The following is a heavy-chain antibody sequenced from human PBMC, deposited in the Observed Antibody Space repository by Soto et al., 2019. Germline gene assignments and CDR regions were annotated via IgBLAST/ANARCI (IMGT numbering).Heavy chain of an antibody. CDR2: INPATGAA. CDR3: ARGGGVGVAGSAAFDM. J-gene: IGHJ3*02. D-gene: IGHD3-3*01. V-gene: IGHV1-2*02. Sequence: QLHLVQSGAVVKKPGASVTVSCSASGYPVTAYYMHWVRQAPGRGLEWMGGINPATGAAKYTQTFQGRVNMTRATAMSTVLLELGALTSEDTAVFYCARGGGVGVAGSAAFDMWGQGTLVTVSS. CDR1: GYPVTAYY.